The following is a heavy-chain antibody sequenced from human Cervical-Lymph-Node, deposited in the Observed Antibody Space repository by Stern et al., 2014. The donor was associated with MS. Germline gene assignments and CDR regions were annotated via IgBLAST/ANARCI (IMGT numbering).Heavy chain of an antibody. Sequence: VKLVGSGAEVKKPGASVKGSGKVSGYTLSEISMHWVRQAPGKGLEWMGGFDPEHVETLYAQKFQGRVTMAEDRSTDTAYMELSSLRSEDTAVYYCATHRGRVTYYYGMDVWGQGTTVTVSS. V-gene: IGHV1-24*01. CDR3: ATHRGRVTYYYGMDV. CDR2: FDPEHVET. J-gene: IGHJ6*02. D-gene: IGHD2-21*02. CDR1: GYTLSEIS.